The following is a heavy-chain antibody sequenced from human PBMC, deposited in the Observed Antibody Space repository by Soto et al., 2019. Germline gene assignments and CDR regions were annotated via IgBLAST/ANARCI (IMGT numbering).Heavy chain of an antibody. V-gene: IGHV1-3*01. J-gene: IGHJ4*02. CDR2: INAGYGNT. CDR3: ARDTGDGTFDF. Sequence: XSVKVSCKASGYPLISYAMHWVRQAPGQRLEWMGWINAGYGNTKSSQKFQDRVTISRDTSASTAYMELTSLRSEDTAVYYCARDTGDGTFDFWGQGTLVTVSS. D-gene: IGHD7-27*01. CDR1: GYPLISYA.